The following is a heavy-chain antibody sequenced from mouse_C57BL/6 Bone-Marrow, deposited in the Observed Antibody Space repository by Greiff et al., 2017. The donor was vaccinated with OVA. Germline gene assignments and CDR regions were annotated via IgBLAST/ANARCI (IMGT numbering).Heavy chain of an antibody. CDR2: INPSSGYT. V-gene: IGHV1-7*01. D-gene: IGHD2-5*01. CDR3: ATYYSNYVREDYAMDY. CDR1: GYTFTSYW. Sequence: VKLVESGAELAKPGASVKLSCKASGYTFTSYWMHWVKQRPGQGLEWIGYINPSSGYTKYNQKFKDKATLTADKSSSTAYMQQSSLTYEDSAVYYCATYYSNYVREDYAMDYWGQGTSVTVSS. J-gene: IGHJ4*01.